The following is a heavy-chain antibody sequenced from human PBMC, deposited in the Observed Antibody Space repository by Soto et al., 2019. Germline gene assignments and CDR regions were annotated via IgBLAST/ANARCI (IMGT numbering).Heavy chain of an antibody. CDR3: ARGANVDTAMLGNY. CDR1: GYTFTNYY. J-gene: IGHJ4*02. CDR2: INPSGGNT. V-gene: IGHV1-46*01. Sequence: ASVKVSCKASGYTFTNYYIHWVRQAPGQGPEWMGIINPSGGNTAYAQKFQGRVTMTRDTSTSTVYMELSSLRSEDTAVYYCARGANVDTAMLGNYWGQGTLVTVSS. D-gene: IGHD5-18*01.